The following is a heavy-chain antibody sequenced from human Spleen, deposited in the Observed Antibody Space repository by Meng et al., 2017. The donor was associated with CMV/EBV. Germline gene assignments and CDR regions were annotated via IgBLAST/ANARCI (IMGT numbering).Heavy chain of an antibody. CDR2: LSYDGSQR. CDR1: RLTHFKSYT. V-gene: IGHV3-30*14. D-gene: IGHD4-11*01. CDR3: AREKSNARKLGYEYYYYGMDV. J-gene: IGHJ6*02. Sequence: GETLKISCVASRLTHFKSYTMNWVRQAPGKGLEWMASLSYDGSQRYYTDSVKGRFPISRDNSKNTLYLQMNSLRAEDTAVYYCAREKSNARKLGYEYYYYGMDVWGQGTTVTVSS.